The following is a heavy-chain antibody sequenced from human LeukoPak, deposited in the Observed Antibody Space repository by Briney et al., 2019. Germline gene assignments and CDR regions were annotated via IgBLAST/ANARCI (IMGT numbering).Heavy chain of an antibody. CDR2: IKQDGSEK. D-gene: IGHD3-10*02. V-gene: IGHV3-7*01. Sequence: GGSLRLSCAASGFTVSSNYMSWVRQAPGKGLEWVANIKQDGSEKNYVDSVKGRFTISRDNAKNSVDLQMNSLRAEDTAVYYCAELGITMIGGVWGKGTTVTISS. CDR1: GFTVSSNY. CDR3: AELGITMIGGV. J-gene: IGHJ6*04.